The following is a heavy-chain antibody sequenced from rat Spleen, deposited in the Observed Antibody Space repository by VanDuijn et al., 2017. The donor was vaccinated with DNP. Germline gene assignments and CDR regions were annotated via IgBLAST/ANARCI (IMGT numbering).Heavy chain of an antibody. CDR1: GYSITSSYR. CDR2: VNSAGST. D-gene: IGHD1-4*01. Sequence: EVQIQESGPGLVKPSQSLSLTCSVTGYSITSSYRWNWIRKFPGNKLEWMGSVNSAGSTNYNPSLKSRISITRDTSKNQFFLQLNSVTTEDTATYFCARWPGYNPPYAMDAWGQGTSVTVSS. J-gene: IGHJ4*01. V-gene: IGHV3-3*01. CDR3: ARWPGYNPPYAMDA.